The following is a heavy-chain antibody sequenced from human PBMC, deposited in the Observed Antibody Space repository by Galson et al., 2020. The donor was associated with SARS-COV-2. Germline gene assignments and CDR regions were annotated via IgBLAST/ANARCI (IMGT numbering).Heavy chain of an antibody. D-gene: IGHD2-2*01. CDR3: ARVLGNCSTTSCYVLDGMDV. CDR1: GFTLSSYN. J-gene: IGHJ6*02. CDR2: ISSSSTYI. V-gene: IGHV3-21*01. Sequence: GGSLRLSCAVSGFTLSSYNLNWVRQAPGKGLEWVSSISSSSTYIYYADSVKGRFTISRDNAKNSLYLQMNSLRADDTAVYYCARVLGNCSTTSCYVLDGMDVWGQGTTVTVSS.